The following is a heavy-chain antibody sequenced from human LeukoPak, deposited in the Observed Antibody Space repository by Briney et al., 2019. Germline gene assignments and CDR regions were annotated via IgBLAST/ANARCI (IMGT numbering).Heavy chain of an antibody. V-gene: IGHV3-23*01. CDR3: AKRFCSGGVCYPLDC. Sequence: GGSLRLSCAASGFTFTTSDMHWVRQAPGKGLEWVSAINTSGDRTYYSDSVKGRFTISRDNSKDTLYLQMNSLRVEATAVYYCAKRFCSGGVCYPLDCWGQGTLVTVSS. CDR1: GFTFTTSD. J-gene: IGHJ4*02. CDR2: INTSGDRT. D-gene: IGHD2-15*01.